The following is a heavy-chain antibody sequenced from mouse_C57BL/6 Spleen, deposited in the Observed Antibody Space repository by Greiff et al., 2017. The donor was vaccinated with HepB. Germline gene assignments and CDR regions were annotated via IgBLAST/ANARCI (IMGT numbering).Heavy chain of an antibody. Sequence: QVQLQESGPELVKPGASVKLSCKASGYTFTSYDINWVKQRPGQGLEWIGWIYPRDGSTKYNEKFKGKATLTVATSSSTAYMELHSLTAEASAFYARARGAQATWFAYWGQGTLVTVSA. V-gene: IGHV1-85*01. CDR3: ARGAQATWFAY. CDR2: IYPRDGST. CDR1: GYTFTSYD. D-gene: IGHD3-2*02. J-gene: IGHJ3*01.